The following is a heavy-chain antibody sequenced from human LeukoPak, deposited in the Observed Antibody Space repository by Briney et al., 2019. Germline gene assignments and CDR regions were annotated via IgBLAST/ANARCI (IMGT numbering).Heavy chain of an antibody. CDR2: IYESGRT. J-gene: IGHJ4*02. Sequence: PSXTLSLTCAVSGYSISSGYYWGGIRRRQGKGLEGIGNIYESGRTYYKPSVKRGDTISVETYKKNFYLKISTVTAAATAVYYCASNEYSSSSVDYWGQGTLVTVSS. V-gene: IGHV4-38-2*01. CDR3: ASNEYSSSSVDY. D-gene: IGHD6-6*01. CDR1: GYSISSGYY.